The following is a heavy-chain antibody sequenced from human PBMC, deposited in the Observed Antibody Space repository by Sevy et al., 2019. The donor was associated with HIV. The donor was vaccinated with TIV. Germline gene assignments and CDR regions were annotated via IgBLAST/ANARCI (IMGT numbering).Heavy chain of an antibody. D-gene: IGHD3-3*01. CDR3: ARGGDYDCWSGYYKVGGMDY. J-gene: IGHJ4*02. CDR2: ISYDGSNK. V-gene: IGHV3-30-3*01. CDR1: GFTFSSYA. Sequence: GGSLRLSCAASGFTFSSYAMHWVRQAPGKGLEWVAVISYDGSNKYYADSVKGRFTISRDNSKNTLYLQMNSLRAEDTAVYYCARGGDYDCWSGYYKVGGMDYWGQGTLVTVSS.